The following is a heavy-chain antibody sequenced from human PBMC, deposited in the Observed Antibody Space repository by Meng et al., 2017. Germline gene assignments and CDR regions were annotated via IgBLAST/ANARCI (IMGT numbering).Heavy chain of an antibody. CDR1: GYTFTGYD. CDR2: INPNSGRT. V-gene: IGHV1-2*06. D-gene: IGHD3-10*01. CDR3: ARGLYGSGSPREYFDY. J-gene: IGHJ4*02. Sequence: QRRRVRSAGAHKHPGASVKVSLKASGYTFTGYDMHGVRQAPGQGLGWMGRINPNSGRTNYAQKFQGRVTMTRDTSISTAYMGLSRLRSDDTAVYYCARGLYGSGSPREYFDYWGQGTLVTVSS.